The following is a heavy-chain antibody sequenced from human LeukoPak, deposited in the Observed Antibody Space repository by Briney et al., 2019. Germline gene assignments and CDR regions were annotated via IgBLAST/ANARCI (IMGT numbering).Heavy chain of an antibody. CDR2: IYSGGST. CDR3: AKYYYDSSGYYWAYGMDV. D-gene: IGHD3-22*01. CDR1: GFTVSGNY. V-gene: IGHV3-66*01. J-gene: IGHJ6*02. Sequence: GGSLRLSCAASGFTVSGNYMSWVRLAPGKALELVSVIYSGGSTYYADSVKGRFTISRDNSKNTLYLQMNSLRVEDTALYYCAKYYYDSSGYYWAYGMDVWGQGTTVTVS.